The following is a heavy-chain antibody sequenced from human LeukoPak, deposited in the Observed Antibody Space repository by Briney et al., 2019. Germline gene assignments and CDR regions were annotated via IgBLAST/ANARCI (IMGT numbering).Heavy chain of an antibody. V-gene: IGHV1-24*01. CDR3: ARDWIPYCGGDCYSSLDP. Sequence: ASVKVSCKVSGYTLTELSMHWVRQAPGKGLEWMGGFDPEDGETIYAQKFQGRVTMTRDTSTSTVYMELSSLRSEDTAVYYCARDWIPYCGGDCYSSLDPWGQGTLVTVSS. D-gene: IGHD2-21*02. J-gene: IGHJ5*02. CDR2: FDPEDGET. CDR1: GYTLTELS.